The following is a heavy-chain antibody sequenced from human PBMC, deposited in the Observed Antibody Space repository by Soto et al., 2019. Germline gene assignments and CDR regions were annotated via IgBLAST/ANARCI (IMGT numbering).Heavy chain of an antibody. D-gene: IGHD3-9*01. J-gene: IGHJ6*02. CDR2: ISSSSSTI. V-gene: IGHV3-48*01. CDR3: ARTAVYDILSSKITYGMDV. CDR1: GFTFSSYS. Sequence: GGSLRLSCAASGFTFSSYSMNWVRQAPGKGLEWVSYISSSSSTIYYADSVKGRFTISRDNAKNSLYLQMNSLRAEDTAVYYCARTAVYDILSSKITYGMDVWGQGTKVTVFS.